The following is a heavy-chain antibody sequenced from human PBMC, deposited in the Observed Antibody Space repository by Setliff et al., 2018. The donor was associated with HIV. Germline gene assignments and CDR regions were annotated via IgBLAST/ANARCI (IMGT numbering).Heavy chain of an antibody. V-gene: IGHV4-4*02. CDR2: IYHTEYT. Sequence: SETLSLTCAVSGGSISSDNWWTWVRQPPGKGLEWIGEIYHTEYTNYSPSLKGRVSMSVDRSKNQFSLNLTSVTAADTAVYYCARGHCSGTNCYGVDYYGMDVWGQGTTVTVSS. D-gene: IGHD2-2*01. J-gene: IGHJ6*02. CDR3: ARGHCSGTNCYGVDYYGMDV. CDR1: GGSISSDNW.